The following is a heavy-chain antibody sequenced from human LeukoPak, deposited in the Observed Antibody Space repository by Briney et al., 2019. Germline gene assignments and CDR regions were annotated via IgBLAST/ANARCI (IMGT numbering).Heavy chain of an antibody. CDR3: ATVRFRWTNDYFDY. D-gene: IGHD2-15*01. J-gene: IGHJ4*02. CDR1: GYTLTELS. Sequence: GASAKVSCKVSGYTLTELSMHWVRQAPGKGLEWIGGFDPEDGETIYAQKFQGRVTMTEDTSTDTAYMELSSLRSEDTAVYYCATVRFRWTNDYFDYWGQGTLVTVSS. CDR2: FDPEDGET. V-gene: IGHV1-24*01.